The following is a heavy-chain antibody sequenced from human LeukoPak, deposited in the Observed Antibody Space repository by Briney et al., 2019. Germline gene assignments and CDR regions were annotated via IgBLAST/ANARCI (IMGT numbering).Heavy chain of an antibody. CDR1: GGSFSGYY. D-gene: IGHD1-26*01. J-gene: IGHJ4*02. CDR2: INHSGST. CDR3: ARLIVGATDFDY. V-gene: IGHV4-34*01. Sequence: SETLSLTCAVYGGSFSGYYWSWIRQPPGKGLEWIGEINHSGSTSYNPSLKSRVTISVDTSKNQFSLKLSSVTAADAAVYYCARLIVGATDFDYWGQGTLVTVSS.